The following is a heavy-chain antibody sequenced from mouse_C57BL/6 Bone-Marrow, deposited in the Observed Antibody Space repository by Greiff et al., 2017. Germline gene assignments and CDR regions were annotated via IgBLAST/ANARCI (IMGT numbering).Heavy chain of an antibody. CDR2: INPNNGVT. CDR3: ARRQGHYYGSSYEYFDV. Sequence: VQLQQSGPALVKPGASVKIPCKASGYTFTDYNMDWVKQSHGKSLEWIGDINPNNGVTIYNQKFKGKATLTVDKSSSTAYMELRSLTSEDTAVYYCARRQGHYYGSSYEYFDVWGTGTTVTVSS. CDR1: GYTFTDYN. V-gene: IGHV1-18*01. D-gene: IGHD1-1*01. J-gene: IGHJ1*03.